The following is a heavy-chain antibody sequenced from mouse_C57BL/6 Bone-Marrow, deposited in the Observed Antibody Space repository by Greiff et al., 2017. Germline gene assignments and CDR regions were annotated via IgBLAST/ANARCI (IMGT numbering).Heavy chain of an antibody. CDR3: ARRYYGSWFDY. Sequence: QVQLQHPGAELVKPGASVKLSCKASGYTFTSYWMHWVKQRPGQGLEWIGMIHPNSGSTNYNEKFKSKATLTVDKSSSTAYMQLSSLTSEDSAVYYCARRYYGSWFDYWGQGTTLTVSS. D-gene: IGHD1-1*01. CDR2: IHPNSGST. V-gene: IGHV1-64*01. CDR1: GYTFTSYW. J-gene: IGHJ2*01.